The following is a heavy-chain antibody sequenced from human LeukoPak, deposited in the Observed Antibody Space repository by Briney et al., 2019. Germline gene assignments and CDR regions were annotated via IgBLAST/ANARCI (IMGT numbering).Heavy chain of an antibody. Sequence: SETLSLTCTVSGGSISSSSYYWGWIRQPPGKGLEWIGSIYYSGSTYYNPSLKSRVTISVDTSKNQFSLRLSSVTAADTALYYCARGSPGVGASYWFDYWGQGNLVTVSS. CDR1: GGSISSSSYY. CDR3: ARGSPGVGASYWFDY. V-gene: IGHV4-39*07. D-gene: IGHD1-26*01. CDR2: IYYSGST. J-gene: IGHJ4*02.